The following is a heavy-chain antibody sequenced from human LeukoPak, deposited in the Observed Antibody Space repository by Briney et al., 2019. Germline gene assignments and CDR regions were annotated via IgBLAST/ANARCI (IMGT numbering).Heavy chain of an antibody. J-gene: IGHJ6*02. Sequence: PGGSLRLSCAASGFTFSSYAMSWVRQAPGKGLEWVSAINGSGGSTYYAGSVKDRFSICRDNSKNTLYLKMNSLRAEDTAAYYCAKDSAPRIDIVATIPSYYYYYGMDVWGQGTTVTVSS. V-gene: IGHV3-23*01. D-gene: IGHD5-12*01. CDR3: AKDSAPRIDIVATIPSYYYYYGMDV. CDR2: INGSGGST. CDR1: GFTFSSYA.